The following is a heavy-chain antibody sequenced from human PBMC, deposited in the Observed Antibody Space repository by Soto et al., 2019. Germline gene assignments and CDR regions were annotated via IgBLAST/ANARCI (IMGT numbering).Heavy chain of an antibody. Sequence: PSETLSLTCTVSGDSISSDGYHWSWIRQSPGKGLEWIGYIYNGGRTFYRPSLESRINMSLDATQNSYSLRLTSVTAADTAVYYCARAPVGMDSINFFDHWGQGILVTVSS. D-gene: IGHD2-8*01. J-gene: IGHJ4*02. CDR1: GDSISSDGYH. CDR3: ARAPVGMDSINFFDH. V-gene: IGHV4-30-4*01. CDR2: IYNGGRT.